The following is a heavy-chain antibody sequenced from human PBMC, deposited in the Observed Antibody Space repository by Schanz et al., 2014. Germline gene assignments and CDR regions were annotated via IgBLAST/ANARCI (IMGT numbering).Heavy chain of an antibody. J-gene: IGHJ6*02. V-gene: IGHV3-23*03. CDR1: GFKFTDYA. Sequence: EMQLLESGGGLAQPGGSLRLSCAASGFKFTDYAMTWVRQAPGKGLEWVGFISFDGRNTGYAHSVKGRFTISRDNSKNTVNLQMNSLRAEDTAVYYCAKDVRPVANTVHFYYMDVWGQGTTVTVSS. D-gene: IGHD6-19*01. CDR2: ISFDGRNT. CDR3: AKDVRPVANTVHFYYMDV.